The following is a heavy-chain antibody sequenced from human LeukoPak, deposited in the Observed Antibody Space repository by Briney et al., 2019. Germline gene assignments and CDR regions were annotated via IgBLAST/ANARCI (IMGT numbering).Heavy chain of an antibody. D-gene: IGHD1-26*01. CDR3: AKDRSTPSGSLVFDY. V-gene: IGHV3-23*01. CDR1: GFTFSSYG. Sequence: GGTLRLSCAASGFTFSSYGMSWVRKAPGKGLEWVSAISGSGGSTYYADSVKGRFTISRDNSKNTLYLQMNSLRAEDTAVYYCAKDRSTPSGSLVFDYWGQGTLVTVSS. J-gene: IGHJ4*02. CDR2: ISGSGGST.